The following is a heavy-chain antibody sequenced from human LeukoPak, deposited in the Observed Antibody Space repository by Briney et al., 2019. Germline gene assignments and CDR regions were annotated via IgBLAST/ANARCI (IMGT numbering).Heavy chain of an antibody. CDR2: IHSSGST. J-gene: IGHJ4*02. D-gene: IGHD6-13*01. CDR3: TRSLPAAVGAADF. Sequence: SETLSLTCTVSGGSIISYYWSWIRQTPGKGLEWIAYIHSSGSTNYNPSLTSRVTISVDTSQNHFSLKVTSMTAADTGVYYCTRSLPAAVGAADFWGQGTLVTVSS. CDR1: GGSIISYY. V-gene: IGHV4-59*01.